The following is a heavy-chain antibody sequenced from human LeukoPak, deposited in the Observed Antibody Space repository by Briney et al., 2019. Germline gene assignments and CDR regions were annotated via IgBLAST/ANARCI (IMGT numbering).Heavy chain of an antibody. CDR3: ARDGLWSGYYHSY. Sequence: SETLSLTCAVYGGSFSGYYWSWMRQPPGEGLEWIGDINQTGSTTYNPSLKSRVTILVDTSKNQFSLELTSVTAADTAVYYCARDGLWSGYYHSYWGQGTLVTVSS. J-gene: IGHJ4*02. CDR1: GGSFSGYY. CDR2: INQTGST. V-gene: IGHV4-34*01. D-gene: IGHD3-3*01.